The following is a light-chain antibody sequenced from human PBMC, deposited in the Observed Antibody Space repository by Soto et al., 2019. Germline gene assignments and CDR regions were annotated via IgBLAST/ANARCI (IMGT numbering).Light chain of an antibody. CDR2: GNT. CDR1: ISNIGAGYA. Sequence: QSLLAQPPSVSEAPGQRVTISCTWSISNIGAGYAVHWYQQLPGKAPKLLIYGNTNRTSGVPDRFSGSKSGTSASLAITGLQAEDEADYYCSSYTNSGTRVFGPGHKVTV. V-gene: IGLV1-40*01. J-gene: IGLJ1*01. CDR3: SSYTNSGTRV.